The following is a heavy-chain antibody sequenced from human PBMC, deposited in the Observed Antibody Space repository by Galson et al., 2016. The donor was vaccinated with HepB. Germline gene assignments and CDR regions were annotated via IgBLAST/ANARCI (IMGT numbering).Heavy chain of an antibody. CDR3: ARESREYSYGSPCQS. V-gene: IGHV5-51*01. CDR1: GYSFSNYW. Sequence: QSGAEVKKPGESLKISCKGSGYSFSNYWIGWVRQMPGKGLEWMGIVYPGDSETKYSPSFEGHVTISADKSINTAYLQWSSLRPSDTAMYYCARESREYSYGSPCQSWGQGTLVTVSS. J-gene: IGHJ1*01. CDR2: VYPGDSET. D-gene: IGHD5-18*01.